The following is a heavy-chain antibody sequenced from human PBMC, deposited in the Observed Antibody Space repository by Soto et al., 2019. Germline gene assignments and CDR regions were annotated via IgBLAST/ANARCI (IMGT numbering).Heavy chain of an antibody. Sequence: QGQLVQSGAEVKKPGASVKVSCKASGYTFTDYDINWVRHAPGQGLEWMGWMNPNSGNTAYAQKFQGRVTLTRHASINTAYMELSRLASADPAVYFCTRGFSSYSDFWGQGTLVTFS. J-gene: IGHJ4*02. CDR3: TRGFSSYSDF. D-gene: IGHD6-13*01. CDR1: GYTFTDYD. CDR2: MNPNSGNT. V-gene: IGHV1-8*01.